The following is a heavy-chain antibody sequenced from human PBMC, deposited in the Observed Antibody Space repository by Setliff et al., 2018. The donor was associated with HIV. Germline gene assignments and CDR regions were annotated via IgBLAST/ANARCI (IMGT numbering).Heavy chain of an antibody. CDR3: ARKLRPGHGVDV. D-gene: IGHD3-10*01. V-gene: IGHV3-7*01. CDR1: GFTFNSYW. Sequence: GGSLRLSCVASGFTFNSYWMRWVRQAPGKGLEWVANIGQDGSEKNYVDSVKGRFTISRDNAKNSMDLQMNSLRAEDTAIYYYARKLRPGHGVDVWGQGTTVTVSS. CDR2: IGQDGSEK. J-gene: IGHJ6*02.